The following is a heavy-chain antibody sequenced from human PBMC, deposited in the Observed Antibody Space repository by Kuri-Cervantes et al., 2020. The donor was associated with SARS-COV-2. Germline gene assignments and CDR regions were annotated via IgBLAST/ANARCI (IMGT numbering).Heavy chain of an antibody. J-gene: IGHJ6*03. CDR2: INPSGGST. V-gene: IGHV1-46*03. D-gene: IGHD3-3*01. CDR3: ARNSDSGFLEWLFHTPTYYYYMDV. CDR1: GYTFTSYY. Sequence: ASVKVSCKASGYTFTSYYMHWVRQAPGQGLEWMGIINPSGGSTSYAQKFQGRVTMTRDTSTSTVYMELSSLRSEDTAVYYCARNSDSGFLEWLFHTPTYYYYMDVWGKGTTVTVSS.